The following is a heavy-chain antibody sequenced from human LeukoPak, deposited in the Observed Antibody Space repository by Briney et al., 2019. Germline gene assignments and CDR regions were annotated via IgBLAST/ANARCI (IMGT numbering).Heavy chain of an antibody. V-gene: IGHV3-23*01. CDR3: AKSLGSVVVTANDY. J-gene: IGHJ4*02. CDR1: GFTFSSYA. D-gene: IGHD2-21*02. CDR2: IIGSGGIT. Sequence: PARSLRLSCAASGFTFSSYAMRWVRETPEKGVEWLSAIIGSGGITYYVDSVKGGFTTSIDNSKKTLYLQMNSLRAEDTAVYYCAKSLGSVVVTANDYWGQGTLVTVSS.